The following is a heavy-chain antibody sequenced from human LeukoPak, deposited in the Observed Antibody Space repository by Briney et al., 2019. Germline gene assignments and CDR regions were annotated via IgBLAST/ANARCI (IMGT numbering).Heavy chain of an antibody. CDR3: AREGQVAGTWHIFDI. CDR2: IHYSGSI. D-gene: IGHD6-19*01. J-gene: IGHJ3*02. Sequence: SETLSLTCAVSGGSISSHYWSWIRLPPGKGLEWIGYIHYSGSINYNPSLTSRVTMSIDTSKNQFSLKVRSVTAADTAVYYCAREGQVAGTWHIFDIWGQGAMVTISS. CDR1: GGSISSHY. V-gene: IGHV4-59*11.